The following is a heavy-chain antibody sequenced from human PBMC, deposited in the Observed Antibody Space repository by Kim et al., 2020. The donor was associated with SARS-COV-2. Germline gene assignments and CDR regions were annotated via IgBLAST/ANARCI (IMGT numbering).Heavy chain of an antibody. CDR2: IIPIFGTA. CDR3: ARDLHYGSGSYYMLFRNDAFDI. V-gene: IGHV1-69*13. D-gene: IGHD3-10*01. CDR1: GGTFSSYA. J-gene: IGHJ3*02. Sequence: SVKVSCKASGGTFSSYAISWVRQAPGQGLEWMGGIIPIFGTANYAQKFQGRVTITADESTSTAYMELSSLRSEDTAVYYCARDLHYGSGSYYMLFRNDAFDIWGQGTMVTVSS.